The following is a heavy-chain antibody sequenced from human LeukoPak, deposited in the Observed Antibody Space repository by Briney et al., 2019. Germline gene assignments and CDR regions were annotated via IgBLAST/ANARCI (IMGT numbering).Heavy chain of an antibody. CDR2: FDPEDGET. J-gene: IGHJ3*02. Sequence: ASVKVSCKVSGYTLTELSMHWVRQAPGKGLEWMGGFDPEDGETIYAQKFQGRVTMTRDTSISTAYMELSRLRSDDTAVYYCARSGWFGEDAFDIWGQGTMVTVSS. CDR3: ARSGWFGEDAFDI. D-gene: IGHD3-10*01. V-gene: IGHV1-24*01. CDR1: GYTLTELS.